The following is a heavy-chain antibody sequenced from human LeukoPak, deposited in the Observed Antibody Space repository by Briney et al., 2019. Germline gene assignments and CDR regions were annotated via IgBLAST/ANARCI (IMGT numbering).Heavy chain of an antibody. CDR1: GFTFSSYN. CDR3: AREAPRTSITYKEPLDY. D-gene: IGHD2/OR15-2a*01. V-gene: IGHV3-48*04. J-gene: IGHJ4*02. CDR2: ISSSSSTI. Sequence: GGSLRLSCAASGFTFSSYNMNWVRQAPGKGLEWVSYISSSSSTIYYADSVKGRFTISRDNAKNSLYLQMNSLRAEDTALYHCAREAPRTSITYKEPLDYWGQGTLVTVSS.